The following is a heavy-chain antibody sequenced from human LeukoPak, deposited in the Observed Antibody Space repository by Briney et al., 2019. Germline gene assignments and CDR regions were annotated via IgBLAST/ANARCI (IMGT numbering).Heavy chain of an antibody. CDR3: ARANSGWSINFDY. CDR2: INHSGST. D-gene: IGHD6-19*01. J-gene: IGHJ4*02. Sequence: SETLSLTCAVYGGSFSGYYWSWIRQPPGKGLEWIGEINHSGSTNYNPSLKSRVTISVDTSKNQFSLKLSSVTAADTAVYYCARANSGWSINFDYWDQGTLVTVSS. CDR1: GGSFSGYY. V-gene: IGHV4-34*01.